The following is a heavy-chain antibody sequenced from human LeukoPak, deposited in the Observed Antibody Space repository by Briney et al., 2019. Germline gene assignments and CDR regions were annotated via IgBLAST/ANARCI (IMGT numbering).Heavy chain of an antibody. CDR2: IYYSGST. CDR1: GGSISSSSYY. CDR3: ASITYYYGPPPDYYYYYYMDV. D-gene: IGHD3-10*01. J-gene: IGHJ6*03. V-gene: IGHV4-39*07. Sequence: SETLSLTCTVSGGSISSSSYYWGWIRQPPGRGLEWIGSIYYSGSTYYNPSLKSRVTISVDTSKNQFSLKLSSVTAADTAVYYCASITYYYGPPPDYYYYYYMDVWGKGTTVTVSS.